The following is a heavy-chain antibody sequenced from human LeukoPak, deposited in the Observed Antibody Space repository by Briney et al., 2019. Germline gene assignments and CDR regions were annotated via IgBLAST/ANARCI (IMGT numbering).Heavy chain of an antibody. CDR1: GGTFSSYA. CDR2: IIPILGIA. Sequence: SVKVSCKASGGTFSSYAISWVRQAPGQGLEWMGRIIPILGIANYAQKFQGRVTITADKSTSTAYMEMSSLRSEDTAVYYCARETAAAGTGPFDYWGQGTLVTVSS. V-gene: IGHV1-69*04. J-gene: IGHJ4*02. D-gene: IGHD6-13*01. CDR3: ARETAAAGTGPFDY.